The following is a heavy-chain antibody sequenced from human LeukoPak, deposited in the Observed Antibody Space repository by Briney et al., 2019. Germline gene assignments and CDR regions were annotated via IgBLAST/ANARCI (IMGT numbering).Heavy chain of an antibody. CDR1: GFTFSSYA. J-gene: IGHJ4*02. D-gene: IGHD6-19*01. Sequence: GGSLRLSCAASGFTFSSYAMHWVRQAPGKGLEWVAVISYDGSNKYYADSVKGRFTISRDNSKNTLYLQMNSLRAEDTAVYYCAKGDRSSGWSYWGQGTLVTVSS. V-gene: IGHV3-30-3*01. CDR3: AKGDRSSGWSY. CDR2: ISYDGSNK.